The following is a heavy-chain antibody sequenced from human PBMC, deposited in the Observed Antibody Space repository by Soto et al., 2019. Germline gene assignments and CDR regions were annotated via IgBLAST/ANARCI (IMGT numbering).Heavy chain of an antibody. D-gene: IGHD2-15*01. J-gene: IGHJ4*02. V-gene: IGHV1-69*08. CDR1: GGTLSSYT. CDR3: ARDKGYCSDTSCPDFDY. Sequence: QVQLVQSGAEVKKPGSSVKVSCKASGGTLSSYTFSWVRQAPGKGLRGMGRAILNIGVTNKAKKFQGRFTIVVDTSTSTAYMELNSLRYEDTAVYYCARDKGYCSDTSCPDFDYWGQGTLVTVSS. CDR2: AILNIGVT.